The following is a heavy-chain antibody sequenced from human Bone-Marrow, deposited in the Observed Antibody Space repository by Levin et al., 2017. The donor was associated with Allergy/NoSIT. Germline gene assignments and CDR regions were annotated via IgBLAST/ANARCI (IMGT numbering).Heavy chain of an antibody. CDR3: AGSGTYYVGYFDY. CDR1: GGPFSSHA. J-gene: IGHJ4*02. D-gene: IGHD1-26*01. CDR2: IAAIFGTA. V-gene: IGHV1-69*01. Sequence: KISCKASGGPFSSHAISWVRQAPGQGLEWMGGIAAIFGTANYAQKFQGRVTITADESTRTVYMELSSLRSEDTAVYYCAGSGTYYVGYFDYWGQGTLVTVSS.